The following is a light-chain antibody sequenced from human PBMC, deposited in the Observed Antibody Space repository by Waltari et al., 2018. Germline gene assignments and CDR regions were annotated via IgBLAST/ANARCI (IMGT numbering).Light chain of an antibody. CDR1: QGIKND. V-gene: IGKV1-17*01. Sequence: DIQMTQSPSSLSASVGDRVTLACRASQGIKNDLGWYQQKPGKAPKRLIYSASSLQSGVPPRFSGSGSGTEFTLTISSLQPEDFATYYCQHSYSTPPFTFGPGTKVDIK. J-gene: IGKJ3*01. CDR3: QHSYSTPPFT. CDR2: SAS.